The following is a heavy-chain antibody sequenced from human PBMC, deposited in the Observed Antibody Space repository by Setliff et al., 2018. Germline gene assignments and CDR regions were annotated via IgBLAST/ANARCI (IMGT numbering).Heavy chain of an antibody. J-gene: IGHJ4*02. CDR1: GFTFSSYS. CDR2: INWNGGST. D-gene: IGHD6-13*01. CDR3: AKDPRQQGKGYYFDY. Sequence: PGESLKISCVASGFTFSSYSMNWVRQAPGKGLERVSGINWNGGSTGYADSVKGRFTISRDNAKNSLYLQMNSQRVEDTALYYCAKDPRQQGKGYYFDYWGQGTLVTVSS. V-gene: IGHV3-20*04.